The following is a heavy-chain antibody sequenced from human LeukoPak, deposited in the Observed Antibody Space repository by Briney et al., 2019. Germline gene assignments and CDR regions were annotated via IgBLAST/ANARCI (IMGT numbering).Heavy chain of an antibody. CDR1: GFTFSSYG. CDR2: ISYDGSNK. V-gene: IGHV3-30*18. D-gene: IGHD4-17*01. CDR3: AKDLDIDYGENYYYYYGMDV. J-gene: IGHJ6*02. Sequence: PGGSLRLSCAASGFTFSSYGMHWVRQAPGKGLEWVAVISYDGSNKYYADSVKGRFTISRDNSENTLYLQMNSLRAEDTAVYYCAKDLDIDYGENYYYYYGMDVWGQGTTVTVSS.